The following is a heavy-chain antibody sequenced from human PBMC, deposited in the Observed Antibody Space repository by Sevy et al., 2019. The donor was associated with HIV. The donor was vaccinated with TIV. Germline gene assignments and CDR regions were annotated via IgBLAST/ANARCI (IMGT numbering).Heavy chain of an antibody. J-gene: IGHJ4*02. D-gene: IGHD4-17*01. Sequence: ASVKVSCKASGYTFTSYGINWVRQAPGQGLEWMGWISVHNGDTNYAQKLQGRVTMTTNTSANIAYMELRSLTSDDTAVYYCARDRGPGGDDYVPGNFWGQGTLVTVSS. V-gene: IGHV1-18*01. CDR1: GYTFTSYG. CDR3: ARDRGPGGDDYVPGNF. CDR2: ISVHNGDT.